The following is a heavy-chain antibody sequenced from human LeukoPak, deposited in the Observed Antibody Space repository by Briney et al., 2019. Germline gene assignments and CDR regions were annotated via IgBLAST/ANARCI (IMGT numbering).Heavy chain of an antibody. Sequence: GGSLRLSCAASGFTFSSYYMSWVRQAPGKGLEWVSNITSSSSIIYYGDSVKGRFTVSRDNAKNSLYLQMNSLRAEDTAVYYCARVGLWHYPVDSWGQGTLVTVSS. CDR1: GFTFSSYY. CDR3: ARVGLWHYPVDS. V-gene: IGHV3-48*01. D-gene: IGHD1-7*01. CDR2: ITSSSSII. J-gene: IGHJ4*02.